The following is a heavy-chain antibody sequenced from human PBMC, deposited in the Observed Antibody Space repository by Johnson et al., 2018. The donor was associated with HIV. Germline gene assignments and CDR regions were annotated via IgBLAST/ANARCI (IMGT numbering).Heavy chain of an antibody. V-gene: IGHV3-30-3*01. Sequence: VQLVESGGGVVRPGGSLRLSCAASGFTFSSYAMHWVRQAPGKGLEWVAVISYDGNNKYYADSVKGRFTISRDNAKNSLYLQMNSLRAEDTAVYYCAREGLIVGATLGAFDIWGQGTMVTVSS. CDR3: AREGLIVGATLGAFDI. CDR2: ISYDGNNK. CDR1: GFTFSSYA. J-gene: IGHJ3*02. D-gene: IGHD1-26*01.